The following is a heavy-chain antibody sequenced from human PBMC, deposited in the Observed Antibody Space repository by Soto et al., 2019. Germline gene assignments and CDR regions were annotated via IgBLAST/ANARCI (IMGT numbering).Heavy chain of an antibody. CDR1: GVSISSYY. D-gene: IGHD6-6*01. CDR3: ARVASQRSSPFDY. J-gene: IGHJ4*02. Sequence: QVQLQESGPGLVKPSETLSLTCTVSGVSISSYYWSWIRQPPGKGLEWIGYIYYSGSTNYNPSLKSRVTISVDTSKNQFSLKLSSVTAADTAVYYCARVASQRSSPFDYWGQGTLVTVSS. V-gene: IGHV4-59*01. CDR2: IYYSGST.